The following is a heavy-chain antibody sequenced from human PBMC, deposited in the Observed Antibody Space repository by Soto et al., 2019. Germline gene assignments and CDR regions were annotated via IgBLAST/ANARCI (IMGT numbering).Heavy chain of an antibody. J-gene: IGHJ4*02. D-gene: IGHD5-18*01. CDR3: ARYSYGAFDFDY. CDR2: IIPIFGTA. V-gene: IGHV1-69*13. Sequence: SVKVSCKASGGTFSSYAISWVRQAPGQGLEWMGGIIPIFGTANYAQKFQGRVTITADESTSTAYMELSSLRSEDTAVYYCARYSYGAFDFDYWGQGTLVTVSS. CDR1: GGTFSSYA.